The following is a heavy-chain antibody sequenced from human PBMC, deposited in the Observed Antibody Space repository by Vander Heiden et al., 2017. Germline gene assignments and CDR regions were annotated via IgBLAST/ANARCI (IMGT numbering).Heavy chain of an antibody. D-gene: IGHD1-1*01. CDR1: GFNFSSYA. Sequence: EVQLLESAGGLVQPGGSLSLSCAASGFNFSSYAMSWIRQAPGKGLKWVSAISGSGGRTSYADAVKGRFTISRDNSKNTLYLQRNSLRAEDTAVYYCAKIDWNPSPYFDYWGQGTLVTVSS. V-gene: IGHV3-23*01. CDR2: ISGSGGRT. J-gene: IGHJ4*02. CDR3: AKIDWNPSPYFDY.